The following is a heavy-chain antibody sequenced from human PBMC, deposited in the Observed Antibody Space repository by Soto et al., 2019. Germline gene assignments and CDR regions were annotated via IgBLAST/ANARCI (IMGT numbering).Heavy chain of an antibody. CDR1: GGSISNSINNY. D-gene: IGHD5-18*01. V-gene: IGHV4-30-4*01. CDR2: ISYSGTT. J-gene: IGHJ5*02. Sequence: SETLSLTCTVSGGSISNSINNYWSWIHQPPGEGLEWIGFISYSGTTSYSPSLKSRVAISLDTSKNQFSLSLNFVTAADTAVYYCARGRGYSYGLDPWGQGSLVTVSS. CDR3: ARGRGYSYGLDP.